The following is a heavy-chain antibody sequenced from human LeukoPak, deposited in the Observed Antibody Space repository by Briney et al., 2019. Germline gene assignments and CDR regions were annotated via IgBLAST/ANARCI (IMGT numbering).Heavy chain of an antibody. Sequence: GGSLRLSCAASGFTFSSYEMNWVRQAPGEGLVWVARINEDGTFVSYADPVKGRFTISRDNARNTLYLQMNRLRADDTGVYYCVDFGINWGLSVWGQGATVTVSS. D-gene: IGHD7-27*01. CDR3: VDFGINWGLSV. V-gene: IGHV3-74*01. J-gene: IGHJ6*02. CDR1: GFTFSSYE. CDR2: INEDGTFV.